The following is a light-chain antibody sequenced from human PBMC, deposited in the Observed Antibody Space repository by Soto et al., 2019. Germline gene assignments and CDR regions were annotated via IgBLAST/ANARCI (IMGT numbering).Light chain of an antibody. V-gene: IGKV3-20*01. CDR3: QQYGTSRGT. CDR1: QSISSGF. CDR2: GAS. J-gene: IGKJ2*01. Sequence: IVLTQSPDTLSLSPGERATLSCRASQSISSGFLAWYQQKPGRAPRLLFYGASSRASGIPDRFSGSGSGADFTLTISRLEPEDFAVYYCQQYGTSRGTFGQGTKLEIK.